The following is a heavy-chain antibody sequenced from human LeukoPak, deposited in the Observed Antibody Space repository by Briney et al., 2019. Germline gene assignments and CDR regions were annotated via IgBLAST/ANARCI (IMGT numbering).Heavy chain of an antibody. J-gene: IGHJ1*01. CDR3: ARAGYGDYYGEYFQH. CDR1: GGSISSSNW. V-gene: IGHV4-4*02. Sequence: SGTLSLTCAVSGGSISSSNWWSWVRQPPGKGLEWIGETYHSGSTNYNPSLKSRVTISVDKSKNQFSLKLSSVTAADTAVYYCARAGYGDYYGEYFQHWGQGTLVTVSS. CDR2: TYHSGST. D-gene: IGHD4-17*01.